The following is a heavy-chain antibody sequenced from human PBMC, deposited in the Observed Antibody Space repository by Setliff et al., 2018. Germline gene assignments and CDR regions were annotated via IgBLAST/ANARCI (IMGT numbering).Heavy chain of an antibody. V-gene: IGHV1-18*01. CDR2: ISAYTGNA. D-gene: IGHD2-2*01. CDR3: SRLVRYCITTSCQRLSGDEY. Sequence: ASVKVSCKASGYTFSDYGITWVRQAPGQGLEWMGWISAYTGNAYYAHKLQDRVTMTTDTSTGTAYMELRSLTSDDTAVYYCSRLVRYCITTSCQRLSGDEYWGQGTVVTVSS. J-gene: IGHJ4*02. CDR1: GYTFSDYG.